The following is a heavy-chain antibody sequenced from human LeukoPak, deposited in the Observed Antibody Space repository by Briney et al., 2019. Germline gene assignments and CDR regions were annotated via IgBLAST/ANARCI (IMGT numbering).Heavy chain of an antibody. CDR1: GGSISNYY. CDR3: ARETSPKGAHYMDV. Sequence: PSETLSLTCTVSGGSISNYYWGSIRQAPGKGLEWIGSIYYSGNTYYNPSLKSRVTISVDTSKNQFSLKLSSVTAADTAVYYCARETSPKGAHYMDVWGKGTTVTVSS. CDR2: IYYSGNT. J-gene: IGHJ6*03. V-gene: IGHV4-39*07. D-gene: IGHD3-16*01.